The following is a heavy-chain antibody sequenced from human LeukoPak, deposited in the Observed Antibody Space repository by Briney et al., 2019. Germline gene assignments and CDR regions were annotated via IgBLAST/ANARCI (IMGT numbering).Heavy chain of an antibody. V-gene: IGHV4-31*03. CDR3: ARSYYGEEEMNWFDP. J-gene: IGHJ5*02. Sequence: SETLSLTCTVSGGSITISNYYWGCIRQPPGKGLEWIGYIYYSGSTYYNPSLKSRVTISVDTSKNQFSLKLSSVTAADTAVYYCARSYYGEEEMNWFDPWGQGTLVTVSS. CDR1: GGSITISNYY. D-gene: IGHD2/OR15-2a*01. CDR2: IYYSGST.